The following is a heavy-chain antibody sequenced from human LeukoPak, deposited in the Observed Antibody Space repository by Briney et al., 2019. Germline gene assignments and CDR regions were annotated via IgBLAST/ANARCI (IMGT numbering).Heavy chain of an antibody. CDR2: IYYSGST. Sequence: PSETLSLTCTVSGGSISSSSYYWGWIRQPPGKGLEWIGSIYYSGSTYYNPSLKSRVTISVDTSKNQFSLKLSSVTAADTAVYYCARGEDIAVTDYWGQGTLVTVSS. CDR1: GGSISSSSYY. J-gene: IGHJ4*02. D-gene: IGHD6-19*01. CDR3: ARGEDIAVTDY. V-gene: IGHV4-39*07.